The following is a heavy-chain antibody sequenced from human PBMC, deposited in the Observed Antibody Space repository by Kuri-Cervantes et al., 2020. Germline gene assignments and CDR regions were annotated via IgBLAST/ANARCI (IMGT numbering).Heavy chain of an antibody. Sequence: GESLKISCAASGFTFDDYAMHWVRQAPGKGLEWVAFIRYDGSNKYYADSVKGRFTISRDNSKNTLYLQMNSLRAEDTAVYYCAKDRAVAGTFYYYYMDVWGKGTTVTVSS. J-gene: IGHJ6*03. CDR2: IRYDGSNK. V-gene: IGHV3-30*02. CDR1: GFTFDDYA. CDR3: AKDRAVAGTFYYYYMDV. D-gene: IGHD6-19*01.